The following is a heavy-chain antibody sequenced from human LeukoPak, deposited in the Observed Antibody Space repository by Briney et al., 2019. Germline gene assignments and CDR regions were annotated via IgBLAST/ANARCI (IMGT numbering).Heavy chain of an antibody. D-gene: IGHD1-1*01. CDR2: ISSTGITT. V-gene: IGHV3-11*04. J-gene: IGHJ6*03. CDR3: ARLQLERRRRRQYYYYMDV. CDR1: GFTFSDYY. Sequence: GGSLRLSCAASGFTFSDYYMSWVRQAPGKGLEWVSYISSTGITTDYADSGKGRFTISRDNAKNSLYLQMNSLRAEDTDVYYCARLQLERRRRRQYYYYMDVWGKGTTVTVSS.